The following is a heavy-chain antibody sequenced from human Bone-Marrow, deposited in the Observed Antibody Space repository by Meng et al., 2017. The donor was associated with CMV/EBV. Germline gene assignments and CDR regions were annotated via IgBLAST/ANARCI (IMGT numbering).Heavy chain of an antibody. J-gene: IGHJ4*02. Sequence: GESLKISCAASGFTFSSYSMNWVRQAPGKGLEWVANIKQDGGEKYYVDSVKGRFTISRENAKNSLYLQMNSLRAEDTAVYYCARPLTMYQPPGVWGQGTLVTVSS. CDR2: IKQDGGEK. CDR1: GFTFSSYS. CDR3: ARPLTMYQPPGV. D-gene: IGHD2-2*01. V-gene: IGHV3-7*01.